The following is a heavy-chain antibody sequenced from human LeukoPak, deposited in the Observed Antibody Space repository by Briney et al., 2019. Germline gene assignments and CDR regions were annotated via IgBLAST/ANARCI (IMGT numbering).Heavy chain of an antibody. CDR2: INPNSGGT. CDR3: ARGSYYGSEPYYYYYYMDV. CDR1: GYTFTGYY. J-gene: IGHJ6*03. Sequence: GASVKVSCKASGYTFTGYYMHWVRQAPGQGLEWMGWINPNSGGTNYAQKFQGRVTMTRDTSISTAYMEPSRLRSDDTAVYYCARGSYYGSEPYYYYYYMDVWGKGTTVTISS. D-gene: IGHD3-10*01. V-gene: IGHV1-2*02.